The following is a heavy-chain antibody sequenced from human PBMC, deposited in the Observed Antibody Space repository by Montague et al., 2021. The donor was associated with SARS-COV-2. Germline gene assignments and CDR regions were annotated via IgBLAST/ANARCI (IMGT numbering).Heavy chain of an antibody. CDR2: VYWDDDK. CDR3: AHRRRNYGMDV. Sequence: PALVKPTQTLTLTCTFSGVSLTSNNVGVGWIRRPPGKALECLAFVYWDDDKRYSPSLQSRLTITKDTSKNQVVLTMTNMDPVDTGTNYCAHRRRNYGMDVWGQGTTVTVSS. J-gene: IGHJ6*02. CDR1: GVSLTSNNVG. V-gene: IGHV2-5*02.